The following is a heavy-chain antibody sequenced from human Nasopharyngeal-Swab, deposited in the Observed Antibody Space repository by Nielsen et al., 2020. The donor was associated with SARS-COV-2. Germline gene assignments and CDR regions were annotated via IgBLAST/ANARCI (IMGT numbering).Heavy chain of an antibody. V-gene: IGHV3-7*04. D-gene: IGHD7-27*01. CDR3: ARENWGKLDY. CDR1: GFTFRGYW. J-gene: IGHJ4*02. Sequence: GESLKISCAASGFTFRGYWMTWVRQAPGKGPEWVANINQDGSERKYGDSVKGRFTISRDDAENSVHLQMNSLGVDDTAVYYCARENWGKLDYWGQGALVTVSS. CDR2: INQDGSER.